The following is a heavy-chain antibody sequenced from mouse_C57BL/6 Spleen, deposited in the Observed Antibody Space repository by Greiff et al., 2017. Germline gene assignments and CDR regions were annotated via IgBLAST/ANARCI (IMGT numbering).Heavy chain of an antibody. Sequence: VQLKESGPELVKPGASVKISCKASGYSFTGYYMNWVKQSPEKSLEWIGEINPSTGGTTYNQKFKAKATLTVDKSSSTAYMQLKSLTSEDSAVYYCARTPSYYGSSSFAYWGQGTLVTVSA. CDR2: INPSTGGT. D-gene: IGHD1-1*01. CDR3: ARTPSYYGSSSFAY. CDR1: GYSFTGYY. V-gene: IGHV1-42*01. J-gene: IGHJ3*01.